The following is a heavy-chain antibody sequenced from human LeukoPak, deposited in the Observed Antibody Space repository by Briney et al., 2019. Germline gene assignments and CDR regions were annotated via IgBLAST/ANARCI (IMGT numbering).Heavy chain of an antibody. V-gene: IGHV4-59*01. Sequence: PSETLSLTCTVSGGSISSYYWSWIRQPPGKGLEWIGYIYYSVSTNYNPSLKSRVTVSVDTSKNQFSLKLSSVTAADTAVYYCARVKITIFGDSHYYYMDVWGKETTVTVSS. J-gene: IGHJ6*03. CDR1: GGSISSYY. D-gene: IGHD3-3*01. CDR3: ARVKITIFGDSHYYYMDV. CDR2: IYYSVST.